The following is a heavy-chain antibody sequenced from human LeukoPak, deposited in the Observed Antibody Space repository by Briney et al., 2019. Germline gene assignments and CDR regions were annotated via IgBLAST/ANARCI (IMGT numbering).Heavy chain of an antibody. J-gene: IGHJ4*02. D-gene: IGHD6-19*01. V-gene: IGHV1-69*13. CDR3: ARDRAPYSSGWYNFDY. CDR1: EGTFSSYA. Sequence: SVKVSCKASEGTFSSYAISWVRQAPGQGLEWMGGIIPIFGTANYAQKFQGRVTITADESTSTAYMELSSLRSEDTAVYYCARDRAPYSSGWYNFDYWGQGTLVTVSS. CDR2: IIPIFGTA.